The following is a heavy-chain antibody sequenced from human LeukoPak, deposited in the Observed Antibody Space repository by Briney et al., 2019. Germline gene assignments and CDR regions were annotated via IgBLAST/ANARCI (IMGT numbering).Heavy chain of an antibody. CDR2: ISAYNGYT. CDR1: GYTFTSYG. V-gene: IGHV1-18*01. D-gene: IGHD4-17*01. J-gene: IGHJ6*02. Sequence: VASVKVSFKSSGYTFTSYGISWVRQAPGQGLEWMGWISAYNGYTHYAQRLEGRVTMTTDTSTSTAYMELKSLGSDDTAVYYCARDSLTTVIDVYYYGMDVWGQGTTVTVSS. CDR3: ARDSLTTVIDVYYYGMDV.